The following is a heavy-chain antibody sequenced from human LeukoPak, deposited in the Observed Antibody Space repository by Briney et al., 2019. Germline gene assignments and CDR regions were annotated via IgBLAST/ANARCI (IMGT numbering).Heavy chain of an antibody. V-gene: IGHV4-39*01. J-gene: IGHJ4*02. CDR2: IYYSGST. CDR1: GGSISSSSYY. Sequence: SETLSLTCTVSGGSISSSSYYWGWIRQPPGKGLEWIGSIYYSGSTYYNPSLKSRVTISVDTSKNQFSLKLSSVTAADTAVYYCARRPAGPGKPPRWGQGTLVTVSS. D-gene: IGHD6-19*01. CDR3: ARRPAGPGKPPR.